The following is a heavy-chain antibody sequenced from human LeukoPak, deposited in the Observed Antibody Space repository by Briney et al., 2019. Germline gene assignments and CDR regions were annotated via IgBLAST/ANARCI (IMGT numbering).Heavy chain of an antibody. J-gene: IGHJ6*04. CDR1: GGSISSYY. CDR2: IYSSGST. D-gene: IGHD3-10*01. Sequence: PSETLSLTCTVSGGSISSYYWSWIRQPAGKGLEWIGRIYSSGSTNYNPSLKSRVTMSVDTSKNQFSLRLSSVTAADTAVYYCARVPTMVRGVVYPLNYYYGMDVWGKGTTVTVSS. CDR3: ARVPTMVRGVVYPLNYYYGMDV. V-gene: IGHV4-4*07.